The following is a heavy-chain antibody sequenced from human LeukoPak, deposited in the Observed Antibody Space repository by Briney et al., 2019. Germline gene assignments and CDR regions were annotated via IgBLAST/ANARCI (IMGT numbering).Heavy chain of an antibody. D-gene: IGHD3-3*01. J-gene: IGHJ4*02. V-gene: IGHV1-2*02. CDR3: ARGSKSITIFGVVNRGPFNY. CDR1: GYTFTGYY. Sequence: VASVKVSCKASGYTFTGYYMHWVRQAPGQGLEWMGWINPNSGGTNYAQKFQGRVTMTRDTSISTAYMELSRLRSDDTAVYYCARGSKSITIFGVVNRGPFNYWGQGTLATVSS. CDR2: INPNSGGT.